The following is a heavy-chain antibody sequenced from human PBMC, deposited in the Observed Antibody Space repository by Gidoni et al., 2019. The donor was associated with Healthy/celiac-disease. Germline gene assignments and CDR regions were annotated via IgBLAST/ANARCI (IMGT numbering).Heavy chain of an antibody. CDR3: ASLDYGDFPRHYYYGMDV. CDR2: ISPSGCP. D-gene: IGHD4-17*01. Sequence: QVQLQESAPGLLSPSATLSPTCSFSAGPISRSNWLSWVRQPPGKGLEWLGEISPSGCPNYNPSLKSRVTRSVDKSKNQSSLKLSSVTAADTAVYYWASLDYGDFPRHYYYGMDVWGQGTTVTVSS. CDR1: AGPISRSNW. J-gene: IGHJ6*02. V-gene: IGHV4-4*02.